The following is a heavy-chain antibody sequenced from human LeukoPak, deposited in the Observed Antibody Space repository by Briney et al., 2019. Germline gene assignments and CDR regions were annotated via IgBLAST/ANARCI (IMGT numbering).Heavy chain of an antibody. J-gene: IGHJ4*02. V-gene: IGHV1-18*01. Sequence: WASVKVSCKASSYTFSSHGISWVRQAPGQGLEWMGWISAYNGNTNYAQKLQGRVTMTTDTSTSTAYMELRSLRSDDTAVYYCAREILLYGSGSYDYWGQGTLVTVSS. CDR1: SYTFSSHG. CDR2: ISAYNGNT. CDR3: AREILLYGSGSYDY. D-gene: IGHD3-10*01.